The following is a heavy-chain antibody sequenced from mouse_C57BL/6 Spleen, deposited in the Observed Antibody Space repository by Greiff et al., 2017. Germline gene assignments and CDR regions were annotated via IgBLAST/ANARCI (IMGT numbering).Heavy chain of an antibody. V-gene: IGHV1-53*01. CDR3: ARIGGRGYAMDY. D-gene: IGHD1-1*02. Sequence: QVHVKQPGTELVKPGASVKLSCKASGYTFTSYWMHWVKQRPGQGLEWIGNINPSNGGTNYNEKFKSKATLTVDKSSSTAYMQLSSLTSEDSAVYYCARIGGRGYAMDYWGQGTSVTVSS. J-gene: IGHJ4*01. CDR2: INPSNGGT. CDR1: GYTFTSYW.